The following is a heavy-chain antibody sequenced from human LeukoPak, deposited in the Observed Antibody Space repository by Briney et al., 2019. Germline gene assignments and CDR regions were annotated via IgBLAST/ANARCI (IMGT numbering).Heavy chain of an antibody. D-gene: IGHD3/OR15-3a*01. CDR2: VFHSGSS. J-gene: IGHJ4*02. V-gene: IGHV4-59*13. Sequence: SETLSLTCTVSSGSISSFYWSWLRQPPGKGLEWIGSVFHSGSSTYNPSLRSRVTISLDKSKHQFSLNMSSVTAADTAVYYCARADWEYSEDYSFPTEMFYFDHWGQGTPVTVSS. CDR1: SGSISSFY. CDR3: ARADWEYSEDYSFPTEMFYFDH.